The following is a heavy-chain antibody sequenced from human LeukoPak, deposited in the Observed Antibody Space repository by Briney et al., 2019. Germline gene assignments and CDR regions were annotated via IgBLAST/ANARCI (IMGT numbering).Heavy chain of an antibody. V-gene: IGHV4-39*07. Sequence: PSETLSLTCTVSGGSISSSSYYWGWIRQPPGKGLEWIGSIYYSGSTYYNPSLKSRVTISVDRSKNQFSLKLSSVTAADTAVYYCARGDEPLVWFDPWGQGTLVTVSS. D-gene: IGHD5-24*01. J-gene: IGHJ5*02. CDR2: IYYSGST. CDR1: GGSISSSSYY. CDR3: ARGDEPLVWFDP.